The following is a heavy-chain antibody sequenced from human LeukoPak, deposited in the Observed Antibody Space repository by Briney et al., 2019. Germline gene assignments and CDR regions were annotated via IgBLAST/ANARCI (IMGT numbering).Heavy chain of an antibody. CDR3: AKGYFGYFDY. V-gene: IGHV3-23*01. D-gene: IGHD1-14*01. CDR1: GFTVSSNY. J-gene: IGHJ4*02. Sequence: GGSLRLSCAASGFTVSSNYMSWVRQAPGKGLEWVSAISGSGGSTYYADSVKGRFTISRDNSKNTLYLQMNSLRAEDTAVYYCAKGYFGYFDYWGQGTLVTVSS. CDR2: ISGSGGST.